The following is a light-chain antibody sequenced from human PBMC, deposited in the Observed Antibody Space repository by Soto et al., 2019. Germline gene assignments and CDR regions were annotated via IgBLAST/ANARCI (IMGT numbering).Light chain of an antibody. CDR1: QSVSSN. V-gene: IGKV3-15*01. Sequence: EIVMTQSRSTLSVSPGERASISCRASQSVSSNLAWYQQKPGQAPRLLFYGASTRATGIPARFSGSGSETELTLTISSLQSADFAIYYCQQHNNWPITFGQGTRLEIK. J-gene: IGKJ5*01. CDR2: GAS. CDR3: QQHNNWPIT.